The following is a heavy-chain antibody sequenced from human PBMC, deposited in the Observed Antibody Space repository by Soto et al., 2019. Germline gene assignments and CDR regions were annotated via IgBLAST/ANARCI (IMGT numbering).Heavy chain of an antibody. Sequence: SETRSLTCPVSGGSISSSSYYWGWIRQPPGKGLEWIGSIYYSGSTYYNPSLKSRVTISVATSKNQFSLKLSSVTAADTAVYYCARKDPTVTTGCFDYWGQGTLVTVSS. J-gene: IGHJ4*02. V-gene: IGHV4-39*01. CDR1: GGSISSSSYY. CDR2: IYYSGST. D-gene: IGHD4-17*01. CDR3: ARKDPTVTTGCFDY.